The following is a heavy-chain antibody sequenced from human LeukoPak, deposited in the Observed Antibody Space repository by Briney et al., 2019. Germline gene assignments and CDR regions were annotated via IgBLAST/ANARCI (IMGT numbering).Heavy chain of an antibody. CDR2: ISCSGGSK. CDR1: GFTFSSYA. J-gene: IGHJ3*02. CDR3: AKPHMAVGADI. D-gene: IGHD6-19*01. Sequence: GGALRLACAVSGFTFSSYARSWVRQAPGKGLEWVSAISCSGGSKYSADSVKGQLTISRDNSQNTLYLQMNSLRVEETAVYYCAKPHMAVGADIWGQGTMVTVSS. V-gene: IGHV3-23*01.